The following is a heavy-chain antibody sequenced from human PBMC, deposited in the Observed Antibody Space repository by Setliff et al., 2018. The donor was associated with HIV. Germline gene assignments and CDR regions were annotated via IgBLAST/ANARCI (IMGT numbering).Heavy chain of an antibody. CDR1: GFTVTTNY. D-gene: IGHD3-9*01. V-gene: IGHV3-66*01. CDR3: AVANILGTSDFDY. Sequence: GGSLRLSCTVSGFTVTTNYISWVRQTPGKGLEWVSVIYSGGRVYYADSVKGRFTTSRDNTKDSLYLQLDRLRVDDTAKYYCAVANILGTSDFDYWGQGTVVTVSS. J-gene: IGHJ4*02. CDR2: IYSGGRV.